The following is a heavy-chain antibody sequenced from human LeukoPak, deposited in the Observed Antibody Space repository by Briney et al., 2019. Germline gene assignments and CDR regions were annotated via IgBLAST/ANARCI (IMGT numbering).Heavy chain of an antibody. CDR2: IIPIFGTA. CDR3: ARLQTSYDFWSGFDY. V-gene: IGHV1-69*05. CDR1: GYTFRSHA. J-gene: IGHJ4*02. Sequence: ASVKVSCEASGYTFRSHAISWVRQAPGQGLEWMGGIIPIFGTANYAQKFQGRVTITTDESTSTAYMELSSLRSEDTAVYYCARLQTSYDFWSGFDYWGQGTLVTVSS. D-gene: IGHD3-3*01.